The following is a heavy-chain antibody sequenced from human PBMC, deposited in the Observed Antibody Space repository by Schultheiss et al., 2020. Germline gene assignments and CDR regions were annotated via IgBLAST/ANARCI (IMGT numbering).Heavy chain of an antibody. CDR2: IYYSGST. CDR1: GSSIGSGGYH. V-gene: IGHV4-31*03. CDR3: ARVGIAAL. J-gene: IGHJ4*02. D-gene: IGHD6-13*01. Sequence: SETLSLTCTVSGSSIGSGGYHWSWIRQLPGKGLEWIGYIYYSGSTYYNPSLKSRVTISVDKSKNQFSLKLSSVTAADTAVYYCARVGIAALWGQGTLVTVSS.